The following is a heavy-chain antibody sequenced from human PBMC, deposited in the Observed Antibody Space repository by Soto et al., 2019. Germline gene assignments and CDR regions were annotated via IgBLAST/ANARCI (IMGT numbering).Heavy chain of an antibody. V-gene: IGHV3-21*01. CDR1: GFTFSSYS. Sequence: PGGSLRLSCAASGFTFSSYSMNWVRQAPGKGLEWVSSISSSSSYIYYGDSVKGRFTVSRDNAKNSLYLQMNSLRAEDTATYYCARVHYYDSSGFYLWGQGTLVTVYS. D-gene: IGHD3-22*01. CDR2: ISSSSSYI. CDR3: ARVHYYDSSGFYL. J-gene: IGHJ4*02.